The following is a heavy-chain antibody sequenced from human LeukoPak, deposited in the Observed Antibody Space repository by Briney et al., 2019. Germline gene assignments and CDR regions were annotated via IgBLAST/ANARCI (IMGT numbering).Heavy chain of an antibody. CDR3: AKDLGGGSGCYDL. CDR2: ISYEGSDK. CDR1: GFTFSNHG. Sequence: GGSLRLSCAASGFTFSNHGMHWVRQAPGKGLEWVAVISYEGSDKYYADSVQGRFTISRDNSKNTLYLQMNSLRAEDAAVYYCAKDLGGGSGCYDLWGRGTLVTVSS. V-gene: IGHV3-30*18. J-gene: IGHJ2*01. D-gene: IGHD6-19*01.